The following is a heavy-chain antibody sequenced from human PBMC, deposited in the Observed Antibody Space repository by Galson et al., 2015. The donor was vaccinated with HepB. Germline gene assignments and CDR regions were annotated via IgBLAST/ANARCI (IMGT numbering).Heavy chain of an antibody. CDR2: IDPSDSYT. CDR3: ARQLGITIFVSSYGMDV. V-gene: IGHV5-10-1*01. CDR1: GYSFTSYW. J-gene: IGHJ6*02. Sequence: QSGAEVKKPGESLWISCKGSGYSFTSYWISWVRQMPGKGLEWMGRIDPSDSYTNYSPSFQGHVTISADKSISTAYLQWSSLKASDTAMYYCARQLGITIFVSSYGMDVWGQGTTVTVSS. D-gene: IGHD3-3*01.